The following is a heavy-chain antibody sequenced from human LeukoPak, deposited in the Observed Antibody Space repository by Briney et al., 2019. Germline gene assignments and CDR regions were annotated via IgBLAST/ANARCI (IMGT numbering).Heavy chain of an antibody. CDR2: IWYDGSNK. J-gene: IGHJ6*04. CDR3: ARVAHDIVVVPAAYYYYGMDV. D-gene: IGHD2-2*01. CDR1: GFTFSSYG. V-gene: IGHV3-33*01. Sequence: GGSLRLSCAASGFTFSSYGMHWVRQAPGKGLEWVAVIWYDGSNKYYADSVKGRFTISRDNSKNALYLQMNSPRAEDTAVYYCARVAHDIVVVPAAYYYYGMDVWGKGTTVTVSS.